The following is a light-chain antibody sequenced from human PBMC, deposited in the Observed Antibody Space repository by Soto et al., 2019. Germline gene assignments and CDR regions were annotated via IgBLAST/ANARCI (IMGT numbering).Light chain of an antibody. CDR1: SSNIGAGYD. J-gene: IGLJ1*01. CDR3: QSYDSSLSGSYV. CDR2: GNS. Sequence: QSVLTQPPSVSGAPGLSAIISCTGSSSNIGAGYDVHWYQQLPGTAPKLLIYGNSNRPSGVPDRFSGSKSGTSASLAITGLQAEDEADYYFQSYDSSLSGSYVFGTGTKVTVL. V-gene: IGLV1-40*01.